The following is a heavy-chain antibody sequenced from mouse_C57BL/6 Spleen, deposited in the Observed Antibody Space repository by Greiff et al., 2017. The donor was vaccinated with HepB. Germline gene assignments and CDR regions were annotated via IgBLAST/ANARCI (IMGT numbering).Heavy chain of an antibody. J-gene: IGHJ3*01. V-gene: IGHV1-15*01. CDR3: TRTYDYDDPWFAY. CDR2: IDPETGGT. D-gene: IGHD2-4*01. CDR1: GYTFTDYE. Sequence: VQLQQSGAELVRPGASVTLSCKASGYTFTDYEMHWVKQTPVHGLEWIGAIDPETGGTAYNQKFKGKAILTADKSSSTAYMELRSLTSEDSAVYYCTRTYDYDDPWFAYWGQGTLVTVSA.